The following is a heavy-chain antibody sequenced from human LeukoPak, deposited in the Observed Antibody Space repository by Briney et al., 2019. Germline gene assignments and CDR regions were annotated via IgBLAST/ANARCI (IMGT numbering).Heavy chain of an antibody. CDR3: ATGPITQGFIDY. V-gene: IGHV1-46*01. CDR2: INPSGGTT. CDR1: GYTFTNHY. D-gene: IGHD1-20*01. Sequence: GASVKVSCKASGYTFTNHYIHWVRQAPGQGLQWVATINPSGGTTSYAEKFQGRVTVTRDTATSKVYMELSSLRSEDTAVYYCATGPITQGFIDYWGQGTLVTVSS. J-gene: IGHJ4*02.